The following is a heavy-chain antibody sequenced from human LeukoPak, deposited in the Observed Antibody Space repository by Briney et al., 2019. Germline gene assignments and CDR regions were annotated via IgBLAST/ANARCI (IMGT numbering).Heavy chain of an antibody. J-gene: IGHJ6*03. CDR3: ARDQRSSGWHHARLYYYYYMDV. CDR2: IYHSGST. Sequence: SETLSLTCTVSGYSISSGYYWGWIRQPPGKGLEWIGSIYHSGSTNYNPSLKSRVTISVDTSKNQFSLKLSSVTAADTAVYYCARDQRSSGWHHARLYYYYYMDVWGKGTTVTISS. V-gene: IGHV4-38-2*02. D-gene: IGHD6-19*01. CDR1: GYSISSGYY.